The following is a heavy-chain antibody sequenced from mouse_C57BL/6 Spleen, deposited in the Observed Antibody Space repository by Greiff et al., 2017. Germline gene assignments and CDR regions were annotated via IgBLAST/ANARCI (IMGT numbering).Heavy chain of an antibody. V-gene: IGHV3-6*01. CDR3: ARGYYD. CDR1: GYSITSGYY. CDR2: ISYDGSN. D-gene: IGHD1-1*02. Sequence: VQLKESGPGLVKPSQSLSLSCSVSGYSITSGYYWNWIRQFPGNKLEWMGNISYDGSNNYHPTLKNRISITRDTSKNQFFLKLNAVTTEDTATYYCARGYYDWGQGTTLTVSS. J-gene: IGHJ2*01.